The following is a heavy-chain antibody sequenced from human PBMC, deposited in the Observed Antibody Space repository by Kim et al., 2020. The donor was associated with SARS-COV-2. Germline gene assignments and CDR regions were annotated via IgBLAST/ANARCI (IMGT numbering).Heavy chain of an antibody. CDR1: GGTFSANY. J-gene: IGHJ6*02. Sequence: SETLSLTCAVYGGTFSANYWTWIRQPPGKGLEWIGEINDSGRTNYNPSLKSRVTISVDTSKNKFSLKVSSVTAADTAVYYCARAFSANYDILTGYYKGDYYGLDCWVQGTTVTVSS. V-gene: IGHV4-34*01. CDR3: ARAFSANYDILTGYYKGDYYGLDC. CDR2: INDSGRT. D-gene: IGHD3-9*01.